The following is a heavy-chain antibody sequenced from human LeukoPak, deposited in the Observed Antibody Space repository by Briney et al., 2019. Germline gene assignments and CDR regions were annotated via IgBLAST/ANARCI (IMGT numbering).Heavy chain of an antibody. V-gene: IGHV3-23*01. CDR1: GFTFSSCA. J-gene: IGHJ5*02. Sequence: GGSLRLSCAASGFTFSSCAMSWVRQAPGKGLEWVSAISDSGGSTYYADSVKDRFTISRDNSKNTLWLQMNNLRADDTAVYYCAKQDPYTSGWYPWGQGTLVTVSS. D-gene: IGHD6-19*01. CDR2: ISDSGGST. CDR3: AKQDPYTSGWYP.